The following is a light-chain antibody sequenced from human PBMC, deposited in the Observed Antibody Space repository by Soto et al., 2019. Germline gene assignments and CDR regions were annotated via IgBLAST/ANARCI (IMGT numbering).Light chain of an antibody. Sequence: DIQMTQSPSTLSASVGDRVTTTCRASQSISSWLSWYQQKPGKAPKLLIYQASALESGVPSRFSGSGSGTEFTLTITRLQPDDFATYYCQQYNSYPVTFGSGTRVEIK. CDR3: QQYNSYPVT. CDR2: QAS. CDR1: QSISSW. J-gene: IGKJ4*01. V-gene: IGKV1-5*03.